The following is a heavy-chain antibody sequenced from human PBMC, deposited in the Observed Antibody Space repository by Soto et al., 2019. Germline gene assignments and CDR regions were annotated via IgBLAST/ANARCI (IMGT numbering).Heavy chain of an antibody. Sequence: PGWSLRHSCSASGFIFSESTIYWVRQVPGKGLEAISAVSTSGRSTYYADSVKDRFTISRDNSKNTLFLQMGSLRPEDTAIYYCVKQAHGLDGVAFDYWGQGTRVTVSS. CDR2: VSTSGRST. J-gene: IGHJ4*02. CDR3: VKQAHGLDGVAFDY. D-gene: IGHD2-15*01. V-gene: IGHV3-64D*06. CDR1: GFIFSEST.